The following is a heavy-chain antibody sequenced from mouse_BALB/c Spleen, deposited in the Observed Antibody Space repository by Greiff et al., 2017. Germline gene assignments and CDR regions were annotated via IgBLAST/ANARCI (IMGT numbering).Heavy chain of an antibody. CDR1: GYTFTSYV. CDR2: INPYNDGT. Sequence: EVKLMESGPELVKPGASVKMSCKASGYTFTSYVMHWVKQKPGQGLEWIGYINPYNDGTKYNEKFKGKATLTSDKSSSTAYMELSSLTSEDSAVYYCAREDYYDYSYAMDYWGQGTSVTVSS. CDR3: AREDYYDYSYAMDY. J-gene: IGHJ4*01. D-gene: IGHD2-4*01. V-gene: IGHV1-14*01.